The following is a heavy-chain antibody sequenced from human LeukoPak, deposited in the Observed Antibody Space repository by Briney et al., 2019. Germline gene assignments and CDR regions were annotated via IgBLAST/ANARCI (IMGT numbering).Heavy chain of an antibody. V-gene: IGHV1-46*01. CDR2: INPSGGST. J-gene: IGHJ6*02. CDR1: GYTFTSYY. CDR3: ARVSPNYGMDV. Sequence: GASVKVSCKASGYTFTSYYMHWVRQAPGQGLEWMGIINPSGGSTSYAQKLQGRVSMTTDTSTSTAYMELRSLRSDDTAVYYCARVSPNYGMDVWGQGTTVTVSS.